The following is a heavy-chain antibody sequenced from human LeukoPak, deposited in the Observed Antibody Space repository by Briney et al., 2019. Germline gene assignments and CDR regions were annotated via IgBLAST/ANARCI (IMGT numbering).Heavy chain of an antibody. D-gene: IGHD5-12*01. J-gene: IGHJ3*02. CDR3: ARVHSNIVATIRAGGTFDI. CDR2: INSDGRTT. V-gene: IGHV3-74*03. Sequence: GGSLRLSCAASGFTFSSNWMHWVRQAPGKGLVWVSRINSDGRTTTYAGSVKGRFTISRDNAKNTLYLQMNSLRAEDTAVYYCARVHSNIVATIRAGGTFDIWGQGTMVTVSS. CDR1: GFTFSSNW.